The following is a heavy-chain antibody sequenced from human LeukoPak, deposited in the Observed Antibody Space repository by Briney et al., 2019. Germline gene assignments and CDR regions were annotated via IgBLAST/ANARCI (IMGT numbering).Heavy chain of an antibody. CDR1: GFTFTGYY. V-gene: IGHV1-2*02. J-gene: IGHJ3*02. Sequence: ASVKVSCKASGFTFTGYYMNWVRQAPGQGLEWMGWINPNSGGTNYAQKFQGRVTMTRDTSISTAYMELSRLRSDDTAVYYCARGGTIFGVVIIRYAFDIWGQGTMVTVSS. CDR2: INPNSGGT. CDR3: ARGGTIFGVVIIRYAFDI. D-gene: IGHD3-3*01.